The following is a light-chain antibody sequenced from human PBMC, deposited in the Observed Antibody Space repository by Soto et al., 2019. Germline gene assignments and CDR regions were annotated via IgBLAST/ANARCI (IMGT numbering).Light chain of an antibody. CDR2: AAS. CDR3: QQYNSYSPWT. J-gene: IGKJ1*01. Sequence: DIQMTQSPSSLSASVGDRVTITCRASQSISSYLNWYQQKPRKAPKLLIYAASSLQSGVPSRFSGSGSRTDFTLTISSLQPEDFATYYCQQYNSYSPWTFGQGTKGDIK. V-gene: IGKV1-39*01. CDR1: QSISSY.